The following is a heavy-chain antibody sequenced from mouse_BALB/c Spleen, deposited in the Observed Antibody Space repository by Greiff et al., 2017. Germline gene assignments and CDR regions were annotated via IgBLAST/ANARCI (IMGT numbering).Heavy chain of an antibody. V-gene: IGHV1-4*02. D-gene: IGHD1-1*01. CDR2: INPSSGYT. Sequence: QVQLKQSAAELARPGASVKMSCKASGYTFTSYTMHWVKQRPGQGLEWIGYINPSSGYTEYNQKFKDKTTLTADKSSSTAYMQLSSLTSEDSAVYYCARGPYYYGSSPGAMDYWGQGTSVTVSS. CDR3: ARGPYYYGSSPGAMDY. CDR1: GYTFTSYT. J-gene: IGHJ4*01.